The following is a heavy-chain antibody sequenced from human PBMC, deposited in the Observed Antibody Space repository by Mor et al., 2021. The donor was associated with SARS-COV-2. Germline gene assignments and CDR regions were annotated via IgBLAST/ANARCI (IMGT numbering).Heavy chain of an antibody. V-gene: IGHV3-23*01. D-gene: IGHD6-13*01. CDR3: AKAPWGARAAAGNDY. CDR2: GST. J-gene: IGHJ4*02. Sequence: GSTYYADSVKGLFTISRDNSKNTLYLQMNSLRAEDTAVYYCAKAPWGARAAAGNDYWGQGTLVTVSS.